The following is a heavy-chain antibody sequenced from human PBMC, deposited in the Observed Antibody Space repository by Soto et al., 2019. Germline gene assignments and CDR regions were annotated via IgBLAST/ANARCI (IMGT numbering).Heavy chain of an antibody. CDR1: SVSITSSNW. D-gene: IGHD3-16*01. J-gene: IGHJ4*02. CDR3: ARDYDGFDY. V-gene: IGHV4-4*02. CDR2: ISHSGTV. Sequence: SETLSLTCDVSSVSITSSNWWTWVRQPPGKGPEWIGKISHSGTVNYNATLRSRVIISVDKPKNQLSLKLMSVTAADTAVYYCARDYDGFDYWGQGILVTVSS.